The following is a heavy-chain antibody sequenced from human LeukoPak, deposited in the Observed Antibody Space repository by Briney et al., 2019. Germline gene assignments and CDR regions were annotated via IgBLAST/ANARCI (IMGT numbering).Heavy chain of an antibody. Sequence: ASVKVSCKASGGTFSSYAISWVRQAPGQGLEWMGWISAYNGNTNYAQKLQGRVTMTTDTSTSTAYMELRSLRSDDTAVYYCAREPYSNYPGDYYYGMDVWGQGTTVTVSS. V-gene: IGHV1-18*01. CDR1: GGTFSSYA. D-gene: IGHD4-11*01. J-gene: IGHJ6*02. CDR3: AREPYSNYPGDYYYGMDV. CDR2: ISAYNGNT.